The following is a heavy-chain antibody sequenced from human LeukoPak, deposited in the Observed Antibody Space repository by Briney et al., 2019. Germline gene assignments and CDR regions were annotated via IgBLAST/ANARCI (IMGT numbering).Heavy chain of an antibody. Sequence: PGGSLRLSCAASGFTFSTFAMIWVRQPPGKGLEWVSSIFPSGGEIHYADSVKGRFTISRDNAKNSLYLQMNSLRAEDTAVYYCAREVGSQTHYYMDVWGKGTTVTVSS. J-gene: IGHJ6*03. CDR2: IFPSGGEI. V-gene: IGHV3-21*01. CDR3: AREVGSQTHYYMDV. CDR1: GFTFSTFA. D-gene: IGHD1-26*01.